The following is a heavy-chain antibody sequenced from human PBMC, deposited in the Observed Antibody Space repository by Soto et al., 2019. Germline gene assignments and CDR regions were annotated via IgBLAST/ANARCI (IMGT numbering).Heavy chain of an antibody. CDR2: IYYSGGT. Sequence: PSETLSLTCTVSGAALSSGGYFYTWVRQPPGKGLEWLGYIYYSGGTNYNPSLKSRVSISLDKSKSQFSLILIYVTAADTAVYYCTREQSDDNYFDPWGQGTLVTVSS. CDR1: GAALSSGGYF. CDR3: TREQSDDNYFDP. J-gene: IGHJ5*02. V-gene: IGHV4-61*08. D-gene: IGHD6-19*01.